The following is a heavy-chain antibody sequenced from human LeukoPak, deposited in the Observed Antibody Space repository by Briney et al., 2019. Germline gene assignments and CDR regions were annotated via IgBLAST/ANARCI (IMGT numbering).Heavy chain of an antibody. CDR1: GFTFDTFG. J-gene: IGHJ4*02. D-gene: IGHD3-10*01. CDR3: AKRHASGNYFLDY. V-gene: IGHV3-23*01. CDR2: MSRGGGNI. Sequence: PGGSLRLSCAASGFTFDTFGMSWVRQAPGKGLEWVSTMSRGGGNIYYADSAKGRFTISRDKSKSTVYLQMNSLRAEDTAVYFFAKRHASGNYFLDYWGQGTLVTVSS.